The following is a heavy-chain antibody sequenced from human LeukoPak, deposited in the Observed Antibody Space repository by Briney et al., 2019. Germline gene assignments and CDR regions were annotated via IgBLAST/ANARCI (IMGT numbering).Heavy chain of an antibody. CDR2: IYYSGST. Sequence: SETLSLTCTVSGGSISSGGYYWSWIRQHPGKGLEWIGYIYYSGSTYYNPSLKSRVTISVDTSKNQFSLKLSSVTAADTAVYYCARDAVTGTIFDYWGQGTLVTVSS. D-gene: IGHD6-19*01. CDR3: ARDAVTGTIFDY. J-gene: IGHJ4*02. CDR1: GGSISSGGYY. V-gene: IGHV4-31*03.